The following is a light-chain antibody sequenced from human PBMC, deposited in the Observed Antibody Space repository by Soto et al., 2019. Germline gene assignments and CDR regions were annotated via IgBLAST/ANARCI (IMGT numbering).Light chain of an antibody. J-gene: IGLJ1*01. CDR3: CSYANSGSFV. CDR1: NSDIDSRNL. Sequence: QSALTQPASVSGSPGQSITISCTGTNSDIDSRNLVSWYQQHPGIAPKLIIYEGSRRPSGISHRFSGSRSGNTASLTISGLRAEDEADYYCCSYANSGSFVFGTGTKLTVL. CDR2: EGS. V-gene: IGLV2-23*01.